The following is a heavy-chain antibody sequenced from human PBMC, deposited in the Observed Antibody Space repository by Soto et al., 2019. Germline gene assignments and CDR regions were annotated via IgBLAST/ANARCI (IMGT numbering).Heavy chain of an antibody. Sequence: GWSLRLCCAASGVTFRSYSMDWVRQTPGKGLEWVLSISSNSSYIYYANSVKGRFTISRDNAKNSLYLQMNSLRAEDTAVYYCAPEFWGSYRLDYWGQGTQVSVSS. CDR1: GVTFRSYS. CDR2: ISSNSSYI. V-gene: IGHV3-21*01. D-gene: IGHD3-16*02. J-gene: IGHJ4*02. CDR3: APEFWGSYRLDY.